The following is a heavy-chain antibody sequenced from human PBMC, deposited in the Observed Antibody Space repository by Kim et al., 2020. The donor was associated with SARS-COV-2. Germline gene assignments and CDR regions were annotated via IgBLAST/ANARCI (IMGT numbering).Heavy chain of an antibody. J-gene: IGHJ4*02. CDR3: ASPVGANEVDY. V-gene: IGHV3-21*04. Sequence: GGSLRLSCAASGFTFGGYSMNWVRQAPGKGLEWVSFISRSGGYIYYADSVKGRFTISRDNAKNSLYLQMNSLRTEDTAVYYCASPVGANEVDYWGQGTLVTVSS. CDR2: ISRSGGYI. CDR1: GFTFGGYS. D-gene: IGHD1-26*01.